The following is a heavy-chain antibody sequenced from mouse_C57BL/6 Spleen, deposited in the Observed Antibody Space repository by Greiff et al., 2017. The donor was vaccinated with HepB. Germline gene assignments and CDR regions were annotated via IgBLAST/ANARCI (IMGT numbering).Heavy chain of an antibody. Sequence: QVQLQQSGPELVKPGASVKISCKASGYAFSSSWLNWVKQRSGKGLEWIGRIYPGDGDTNYNGKLKGKATLTADKSSNTADMQLSSLTSEDSAVYFCAGNSPTALDDWGQGTTLTVSS. V-gene: IGHV1-82*01. CDR3: AGNSPTALDD. D-gene: IGHD1-2*01. CDR1: GYAFSSSW. J-gene: IGHJ2*01. CDR2: IYPGDGDT.